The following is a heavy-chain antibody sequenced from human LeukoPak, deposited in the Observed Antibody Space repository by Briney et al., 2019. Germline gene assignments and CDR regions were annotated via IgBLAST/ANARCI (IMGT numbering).Heavy chain of an antibody. V-gene: IGHV3-21*01. CDR2: ITSSGAYK. D-gene: IGHD5-12*01. Sequence: GGSLSLSCAASGFTFSSYSMNWVRQAPGKGLEWVSSITSSGAYKNYADSVKGRFTISRDNAKNSLYLQMNSLRAEDTAVYYCARDTSGQDWGQGTLVTVSS. CDR3: ARDTSGQD. CDR1: GFTFSSYS. J-gene: IGHJ4*02.